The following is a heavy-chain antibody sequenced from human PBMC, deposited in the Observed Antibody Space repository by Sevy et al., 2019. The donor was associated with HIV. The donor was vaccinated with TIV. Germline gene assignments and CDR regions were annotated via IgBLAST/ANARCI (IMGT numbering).Heavy chain of an antibody. D-gene: IGHD5-18*01. Sequence: SLKISCAASGFTFDDYAMHWVRQAPGKGLEWVSGISWNSGSIGYADSVKGRFTISRDNAKNSLYLQMNSLRAEDTALYYCAKDSSGYSYGYFFDYWGQGTLVTVSS. CDR2: ISWNSGSI. J-gene: IGHJ4*02. CDR3: AKDSSGYSYGYFFDY. CDR1: GFTFDDYA. V-gene: IGHV3-9*01.